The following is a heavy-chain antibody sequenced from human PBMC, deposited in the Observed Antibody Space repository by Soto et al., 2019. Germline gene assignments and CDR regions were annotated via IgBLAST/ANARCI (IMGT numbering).Heavy chain of an antibody. V-gene: IGHV4-31*03. D-gene: IGHD1-1*01. CDR1: GGSISSGDYY. CDR3: ARWPQLKPRFDY. J-gene: IGHJ4*02. Sequence: QVKLQASGPGLVTPSQTLSLTCTVSGGSISSGDYYWSWIRQHPGKGLEWSGYIYYSGSTYYNPSLNSRVTISVDTSKNQFSLKLSSVTAAYTAVYYCARWPQLKPRFDYWGQGTLVTVSS. CDR2: IYYSGST.